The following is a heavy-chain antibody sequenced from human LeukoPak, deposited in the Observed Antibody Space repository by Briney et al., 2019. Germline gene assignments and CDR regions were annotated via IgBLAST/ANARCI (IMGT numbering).Heavy chain of an antibody. D-gene: IGHD5-12*01. CDR2: TSSSSSHI. CDR3: ARDVQVATIYPLDY. V-gene: IGHV3-21*01. CDR1: GFTFSSYT. J-gene: IGHJ4*02. Sequence: GGSLRLSCAASGFTFSSYTMNWVRQAPGKGLEWVSSTSSSSSHIYYADSVKGRFTISRDNAKNSLYLQMNSLRAEDTAVYYCARDVQVATIYPLDYWGQGTLVTVSS.